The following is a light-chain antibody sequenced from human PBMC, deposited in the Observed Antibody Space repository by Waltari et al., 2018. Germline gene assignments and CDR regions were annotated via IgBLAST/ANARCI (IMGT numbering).Light chain of an antibody. CDR1: TGAVTSGHF. Sequence: QAVVTQEPSLTVSPVGTVTLTCGSSTGAVTSGHFPYWFQQKPGQSPRTRIYDTSNKHSWTPARFSGSLLGGKAALTLSGAQPEDEADYYCWLSYSGARVFGGGTKLTVL. J-gene: IGLJ2*01. CDR3: WLSYSGARV. V-gene: IGLV7-46*01. CDR2: DTS.